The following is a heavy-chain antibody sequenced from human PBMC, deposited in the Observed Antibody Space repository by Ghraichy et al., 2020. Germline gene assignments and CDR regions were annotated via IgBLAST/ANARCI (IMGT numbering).Heavy chain of an antibody. V-gene: IGHV4-4*02. D-gene: IGHD3-3*01. Sequence: SETLSLTCAVSGGSISSNNWWSWVRQPPGKGLEWIGEIYHAGYINYNPSLKSRVTLSLDKSKNQLSLRLSSVTAADTAVYFCARHGEYYMDVWGKGTTVTASS. CDR1: GGSISSNNW. J-gene: IGHJ6*03. CDR2: IYHAGYI. CDR3: ARHGEYYMDV.